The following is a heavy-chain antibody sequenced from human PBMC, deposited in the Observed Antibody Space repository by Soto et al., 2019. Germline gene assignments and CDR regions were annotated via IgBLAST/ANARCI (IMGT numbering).Heavy chain of an antibody. V-gene: IGHV3-9*01. CDR3: AKDYRPYTADWYFDL. CDR1: GFTFDDYA. D-gene: IGHD5-18*01. J-gene: IGHJ2*01. Sequence: DVQLVESGGGLVQPGRSLRLSCAASGFTFDDYAMHWVRQAPGKGLEWVSGISWNSGSIGYADSVKGRFTISRDNAKNSLYLQMNSLRAEDTALYYCAKDYRPYTADWYFDLWGRGTLVTVSS. CDR2: ISWNSGSI.